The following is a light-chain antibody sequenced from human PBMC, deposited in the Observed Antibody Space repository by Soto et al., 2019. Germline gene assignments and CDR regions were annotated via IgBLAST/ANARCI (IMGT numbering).Light chain of an antibody. CDR3: SSYTSSSRGYV. CDR1: SGNVGAYDR. V-gene: IGLV2-11*01. J-gene: IGLJ1*01. Sequence: QSALTQPRSVSGSPGQSVTISCTGTSGNVGAYDRVSWYQHHPTKAPKLIIYDVSDRPSGVPYRFSGSKSGSTASLSISGLQAEDEADYYCSSYTSSSRGYVFGTGTKVTVL. CDR2: DVS.